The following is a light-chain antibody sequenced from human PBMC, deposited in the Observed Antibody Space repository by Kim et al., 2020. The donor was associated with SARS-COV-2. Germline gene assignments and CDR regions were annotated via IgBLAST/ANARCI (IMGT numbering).Light chain of an antibody. Sequence: GQLNTITCTGTSNDVGGYNHVYWYPQHPGKAPKHMIYDVSKRPSGVSNRFSGSKSGNTASLTISGLQPEDGADYYCSSYASSSTYVFGTGTKVTVL. V-gene: IGLV2-14*04. J-gene: IGLJ1*01. CDR3: SSYASSSTYV. CDR2: DVS. CDR1: SNDVGGYNH.